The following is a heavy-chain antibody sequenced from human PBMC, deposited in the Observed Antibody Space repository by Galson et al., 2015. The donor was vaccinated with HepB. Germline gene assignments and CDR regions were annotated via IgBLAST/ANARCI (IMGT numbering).Heavy chain of an antibody. Sequence: SVKVSCKASGYTFTGYYMHWVRQAPGQGLEWMGWINPNSGGTNYAQKFQGWVTMTRDTSISTAYMELSRLRSDDTAVYYCARDASLGSAYYYDIPEVGGWFDPWGQGTLVTVSS. CDR2: INPNSGGT. CDR1: GYTFTGYY. V-gene: IGHV1-2*04. J-gene: IGHJ5*02. D-gene: IGHD3-22*01. CDR3: ARDASLGSAYYYDIPEVGGWFDP.